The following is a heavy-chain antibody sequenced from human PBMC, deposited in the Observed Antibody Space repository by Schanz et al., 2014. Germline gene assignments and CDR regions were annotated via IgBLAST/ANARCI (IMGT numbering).Heavy chain of an antibody. CDR2: ITDDGRNK. Sequence: QVQLVESGGGVVQPGKSLRLSCAASGFTFSSYGMHWVRQAPGKGLEWVAAITDDGRNKYYADSVKGRFTISRDNSKSTRDQQMSSQRVENTAVYYCLQLPITADRDYWGQGTLVTVSS. J-gene: IGHJ4*02. V-gene: IGHV3-33*01. CDR1: GFTFSSYG. D-gene: IGHD2-2*01. CDR3: LQLPITADRDY.